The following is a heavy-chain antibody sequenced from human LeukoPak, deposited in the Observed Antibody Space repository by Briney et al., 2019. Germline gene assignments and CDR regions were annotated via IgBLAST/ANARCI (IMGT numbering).Heavy chain of an antibody. CDR3: ARGDGSGWSGGRNFPD. V-gene: IGHV4-59*01. CDR2: IYYGATT. CDR1: GGSIGRYF. J-gene: IGHJ1*01. D-gene: IGHD6-19*01. Sequence: PSETLSLTCNVSGGSIGRYFWSWIRQPPGKTLEWIGYIYYGATTTYNPSFKSRVTISVDTPKNQVTLKLKPVTAADTAFYYCARGDGSGWSGGRNFPDWGQRTLVTVSS.